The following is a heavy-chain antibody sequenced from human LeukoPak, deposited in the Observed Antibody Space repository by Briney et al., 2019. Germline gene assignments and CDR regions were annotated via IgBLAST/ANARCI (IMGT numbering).Heavy chain of an antibody. D-gene: IGHD1-26*01. J-gene: IGHJ4*02. CDR3: ARNGTYPFDS. Sequence: PSETLSLTCAVSGYSISSDCYWGWIRQSPGKGLEWIGSIYHSGSTSYNPSPKSRVTISVDRSKNQFSLKLTSVTAADSAVYYCARNGTYPFDSWGQGTLVTVSS. CDR1: GYSISSDCY. V-gene: IGHV4-38-2*01. CDR2: IYHSGST.